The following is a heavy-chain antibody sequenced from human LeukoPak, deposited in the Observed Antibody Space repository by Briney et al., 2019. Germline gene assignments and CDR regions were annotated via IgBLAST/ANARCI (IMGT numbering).Heavy chain of an antibody. J-gene: IGHJ6*02. D-gene: IGHD3-3*01. CDR3: ARTRRGGTIFVYGMDV. CDR1: GGSISSYY. CDR2: IYYSGST. V-gene: IGHV4-59*01. Sequence: PSETLSLTCTVSGGSISSYYWSWIRQPPGKGLEWIGYIYYSGSTNYNPSLKSRVTISVDTSKNQFPLKLSSVTAADTAVYYCARTRRGGTIFVYGMDVWGQGTTVTVSS.